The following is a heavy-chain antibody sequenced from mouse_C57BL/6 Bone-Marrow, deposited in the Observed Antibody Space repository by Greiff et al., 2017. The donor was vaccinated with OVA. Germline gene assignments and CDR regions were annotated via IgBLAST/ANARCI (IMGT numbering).Heavy chain of an antibody. J-gene: IGHJ1*03. CDR3: ARKRVYGNYVRYWYFDV. Sequence: QVQLKVSGPGLVAPSQSLSITCTVSGFSLTSYAISWVRQPPGKGLEWLGVIWTGGGTNYNSALKSRLSISKDNSKSQVFLKMNSLQTDDTARYYCARKRVYGNYVRYWYFDVWGTGTTVTVSS. CDR1: GFSLTSYA. V-gene: IGHV2-9-1*01. CDR2: IWTGGGT. D-gene: IGHD2-1*01.